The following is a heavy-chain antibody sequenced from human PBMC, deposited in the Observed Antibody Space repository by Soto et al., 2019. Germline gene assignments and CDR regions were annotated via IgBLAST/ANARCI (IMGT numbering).Heavy chain of an antibody. J-gene: IGHJ6*02. Sequence: GGSLSLSCAATGLTFGNYAMSWVRHAPGKGLGWDSGISANGVTTSYSDSVTGRLSIFRDTSDNTATLYLQMNRLRVDDAAIYFCASRGSYYSLDVWGHGTMVTVSS. V-gene: IGHV3-23*01. D-gene: IGHD3-16*01. CDR3: ASRGSYYSLDV. CDR1: GLTFGNYA. CDR2: ISANGVTT.